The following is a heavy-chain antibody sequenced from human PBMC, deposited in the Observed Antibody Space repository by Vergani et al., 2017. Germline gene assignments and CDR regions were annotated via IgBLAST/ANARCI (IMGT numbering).Heavy chain of an antibody. Sequence: QVTLRESGPALVKPTQTLTLTCTFSGFSLSTSGMCVSWLRQPPGKALEWLARIDWDDDKYYSTSLKTRLTISKDTSKNQVVLTMTNMDPVDTATYYCARIADYDILTGYPNDAFDIWGQGTMVTVSS. D-gene: IGHD3-9*01. CDR2: IDWDDDK. CDR1: GFSLSTSGMC. V-gene: IGHV2-70*15. J-gene: IGHJ3*02. CDR3: ARIADYDILTGYPNDAFDI.